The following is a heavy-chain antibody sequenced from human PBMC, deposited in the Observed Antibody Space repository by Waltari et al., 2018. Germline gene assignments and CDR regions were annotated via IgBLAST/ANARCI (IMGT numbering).Heavy chain of an antibody. CDR1: GDSISRYF. V-gene: IGHV4-59*01. CDR3: ARGGIAGSGHPSGWFDP. Sequence: QVHLQESGPGLVKPSETLSLTCPVSGDSISRYFWTWIRQPPGTGPAWFVHIYYTGDTTASPSLKSRVTMAVDTCNNQFALRWGAVTAADTAVNYCARGGIAGSGHPSGWFDPWGQGIPVTVSS. CDR2: IYYTGDT. J-gene: IGHJ5*02. D-gene: IGHD3-16*01.